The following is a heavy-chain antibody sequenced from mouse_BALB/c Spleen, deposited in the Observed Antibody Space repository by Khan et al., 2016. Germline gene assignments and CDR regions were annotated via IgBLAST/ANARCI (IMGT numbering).Heavy chain of an antibody. CDR3: TRGDY. J-gene: IGHJ2*01. V-gene: IGHV5-17*02. CDR2: ISSGSSTI. CDR1: GFTFSRFG. Sequence: EVELVESGGGLVQPGGSRKLSCAASGFTFSRFGMHWVRQTPEKGLEWVAFISSGSSTIYYADTLKGRFTISRDNPKNALLLQMTSLRSEDRAMYYCTRGDYWGQGTTLTVSS.